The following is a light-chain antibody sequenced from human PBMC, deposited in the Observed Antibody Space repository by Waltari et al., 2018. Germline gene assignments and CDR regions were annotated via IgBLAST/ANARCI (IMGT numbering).Light chain of an antibody. CDR1: QSVYNF. Sequence: VLTQSPATLSLSPGERATLSCRASQSVYNFLAWYQQKPGQAPRPLIYEASQRATGIPARFSGRGSGTDSTLTISNLEPEDVAIYYCQQRANWPPLTFGGGTKVEIK. J-gene: IGKJ4*01. CDR2: EAS. CDR3: QQRANWPPLT. V-gene: IGKV3-11*01.